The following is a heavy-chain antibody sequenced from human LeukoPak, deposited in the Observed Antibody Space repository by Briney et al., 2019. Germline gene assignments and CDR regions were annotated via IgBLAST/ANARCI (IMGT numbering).Heavy chain of an antibody. Sequence: GGSLRLSCTASGFTFSSHWMHWVRQAPGKGLVWVSRIKSDGITTNYADFVRGRFTISRDNAKNTLYLQINSLRAEDTAVYYCARGATYAYYFDFWGQGSLVAVSS. CDR1: GFTFSSHW. CDR2: IKSDGITT. J-gene: IGHJ4*02. D-gene: IGHD1-26*01. V-gene: IGHV3-74*01. CDR3: ARGATYAYYFDF.